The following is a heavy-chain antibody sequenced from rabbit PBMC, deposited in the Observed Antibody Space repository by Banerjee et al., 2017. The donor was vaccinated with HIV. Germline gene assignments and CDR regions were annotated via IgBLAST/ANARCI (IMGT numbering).Heavy chain of an antibody. CDR1: GIDLSSYYY. D-gene: IGHD4-1*01. CDR3: ARDLAGVIGWNFDL. J-gene: IGHJ4*01. Sequence: QEQLEESGGDLVKPEGSLTLTCTASGIDLSSYYYMCWVRQAPGKGLELIACIYTGTSGSTYYANWAKGRFTISKTSSTTVTLQMTSLTAADTASYFCARDLAGVIGWNFDLWGPGTLVTVS. CDR2: IYTGTSGST. V-gene: IGHV1S45*01.